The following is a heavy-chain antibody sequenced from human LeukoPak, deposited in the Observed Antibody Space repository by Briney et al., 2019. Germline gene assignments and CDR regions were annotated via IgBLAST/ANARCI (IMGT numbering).Heavy chain of an antibody. Sequence: GASVKVSCKASGYPFTGYYMHWVRQAPGHGPEWMGWINPDSGGTKYAQKFQGRVTMTRDTSISTAYMELSRLRSDDTAVYYCARRSGYDRKDLDYWGQGTLVTVSS. J-gene: IGHJ4*02. CDR2: INPDSGGT. CDR1: GYPFTGYY. V-gene: IGHV1-2*02. CDR3: ARRSGYDRKDLDY. D-gene: IGHD5-12*01.